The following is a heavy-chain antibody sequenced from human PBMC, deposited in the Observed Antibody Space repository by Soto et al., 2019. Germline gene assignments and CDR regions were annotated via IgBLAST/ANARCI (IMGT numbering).Heavy chain of an antibody. CDR2: ISSSSSYI. CDR3: ARDERDYYDSIGYKRV. J-gene: IGHJ6*03. V-gene: IGHV3-21*01. D-gene: IGHD3-22*01. CDR1: GFTFSSYS. Sequence: EVQLVESGGGLVKPGGSLRLSCAASGFTFSSYSMNWVRQAPGKGLEWVSSISSSSSYIYYADSVKGRFTISRDNAKNSLYLQMNSLRAEDTSVYYCARDERDYYDSIGYKRVWGKGTTVTVSS.